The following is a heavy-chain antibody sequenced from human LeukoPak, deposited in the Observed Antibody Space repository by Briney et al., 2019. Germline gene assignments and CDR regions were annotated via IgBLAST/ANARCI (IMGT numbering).Heavy chain of an antibody. CDR1: GGSISSYY. CDR2: IYYSGST. V-gene: IGHV4-59*08. Sequence: KPSETLSLTCTVSGGSISSYYWNWIRQPPGKRLEWIGYIYYSGSTYYNPSLKSRVTILVDTSKNQFSLKLSSVTAADTAVYYCARRTHDYGDYGWFDPWGQGTLVTVSS. CDR3: ARRTHDYGDYGWFDP. J-gene: IGHJ5*02. D-gene: IGHD4-17*01.